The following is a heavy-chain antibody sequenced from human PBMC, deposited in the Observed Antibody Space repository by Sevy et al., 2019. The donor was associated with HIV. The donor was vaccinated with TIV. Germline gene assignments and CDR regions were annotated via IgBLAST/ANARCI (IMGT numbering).Heavy chain of an antibody. CDR2: ISSSGSAI. CDR1: GFTFSDYY. Sequence: GGSLRLSCAASGFTFSDYYMSWVRQAPGKGLEWIAYISSSGSAIYYADSVKGRFTISRDKAKNSLYLQMNSLRAEDTAVYYCARITGWRFDYWGQRTLVTVSS. CDR3: ARITGWRFDY. D-gene: IGHD6-19*01. J-gene: IGHJ4*02. V-gene: IGHV3-11*04.